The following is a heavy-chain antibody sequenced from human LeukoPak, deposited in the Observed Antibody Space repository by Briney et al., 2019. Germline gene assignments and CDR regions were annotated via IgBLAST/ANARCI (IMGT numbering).Heavy chain of an antibody. CDR2: IIPILGIA. V-gene: IGHV1-69*04. CDR3: ARGKDHRNGDLGY. J-gene: IGHJ4*02. CDR1: GGTFSSYA. Sequence: ASVKVSCKASGGTFSSYAISWVRQAPGQGLEWMGRIIPILGIANYAQKFQGRVTITADKSTSTAYMELSSLRSEDTAVYYCARGKDHRNGDLGYWGQGTLVTVSS. D-gene: IGHD4-17*01.